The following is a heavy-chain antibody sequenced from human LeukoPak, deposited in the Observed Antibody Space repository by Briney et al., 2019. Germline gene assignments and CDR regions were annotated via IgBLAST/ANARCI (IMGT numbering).Heavy chain of an antibody. Sequence: GGSLRLSCAASGFTFSSYAMHWVRQAPGKGLEWVAVISYDGSNKYYADSVKGRFTISRDNSNNTLYLQMNSLRAEDPAVYYSARRANGLDYWGQGTLVTVSS. CDR3: ARRANGLDY. D-gene: IGHD1-1*01. J-gene: IGHJ4*02. CDR2: ISYDGSNK. CDR1: GFTFSSYA. V-gene: IGHV3-30*04.